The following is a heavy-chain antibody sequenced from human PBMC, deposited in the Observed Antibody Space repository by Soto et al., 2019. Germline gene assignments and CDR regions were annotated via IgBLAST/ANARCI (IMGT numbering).Heavy chain of an antibody. V-gene: IGHV3-48*02. D-gene: IGHD2-15*01. Sequence: EVQLVESGGGLVQPGGSLRLSCAASGFTFSIYTMNWVRQAPGKGLEWVSYISSSSSNYYADSVKGRFTISRDNARNSLYLQMNSLRDEDTAVYYCAREAAATLWYFDLWGRGTLVTVSS. CDR3: AREAAATLWYFDL. CDR1: GFTFSIYT. CDR2: ISSSSSN. J-gene: IGHJ2*01.